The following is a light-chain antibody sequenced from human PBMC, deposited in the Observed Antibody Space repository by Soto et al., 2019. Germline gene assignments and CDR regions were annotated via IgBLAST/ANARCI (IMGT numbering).Light chain of an antibody. CDR1: QSVFTS. J-gene: IGKJ1*01. Sequence: EVVLTQSPGTLSLSPGERATLSCRASQSVFTSLAWFQQKPGQAPRLLIYDASNRATGIPARFSGSGFGTDFTLTISRLEPEDFAVYYCQQYDSSPKTFGQGTKVDIK. V-gene: IGKV3-20*01. CDR3: QQYDSSPKT. CDR2: DAS.